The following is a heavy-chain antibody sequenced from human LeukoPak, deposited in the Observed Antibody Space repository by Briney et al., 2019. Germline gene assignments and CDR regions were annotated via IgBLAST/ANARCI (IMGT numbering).Heavy chain of an antibody. CDR3: AKVGSHEWLENYFDN. D-gene: IGHD5-24*01. J-gene: IGHJ4*02. Sequence: PGGSLRLSCAASGFTFDDYAMHWVRQAPGKGLEWVSGISWNSGSIGYADSVKGRFTISRDNAKNSLYLQMNSLRTEDTALYYCAKVGSHEWLENYFDNWGQGTLVTVSS. CDR2: ISWNSGSI. CDR1: GFTFDDYA. V-gene: IGHV3-9*01.